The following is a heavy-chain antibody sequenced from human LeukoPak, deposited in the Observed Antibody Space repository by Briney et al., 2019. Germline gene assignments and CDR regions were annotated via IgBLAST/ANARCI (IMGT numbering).Heavy chain of an antibody. CDR3: AREREDNWNDEGFVY. V-gene: IGHV3-48*03. CDR1: GFTFSSSE. CDR2: INSGSTI. D-gene: IGHD1-20*01. J-gene: IGHJ4*02. Sequence: GGSLRLSCAASGFTFSSSEMNWVRQAPGKGLEWISYINSGSTIYYADSVKGRFTISRDNAKNSLYLQMNSLRAEDTAVYYCAREREDNWNDEGFVYWGQGTLVTVSS.